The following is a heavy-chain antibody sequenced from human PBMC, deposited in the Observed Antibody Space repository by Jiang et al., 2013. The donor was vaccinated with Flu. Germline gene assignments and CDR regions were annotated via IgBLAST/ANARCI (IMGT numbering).Heavy chain of an antibody. CDR2: IYPGDSDT. CDR3: ARLYGDYGHYYGMDV. J-gene: IGHJ6*02. Sequence: WIGWVRQMPGKGLEWMGIIYPGDSDTRYSPSFQGQVTISADKSISTAYLQWSSLKASDTAMYYCARLYGDYGHYYGMDVWGQGTTVTVSS. V-gene: IGHV5-51*01. CDR1: W. D-gene: IGHD4-17*01.